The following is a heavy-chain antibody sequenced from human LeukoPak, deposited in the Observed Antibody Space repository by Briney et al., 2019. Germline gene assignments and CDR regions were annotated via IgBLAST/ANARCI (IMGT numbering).Heavy chain of an antibody. CDR3: AKAQSFELYYFDY. CDR2: ISGSGGST. J-gene: IGHJ4*02. D-gene: IGHD2-15*01. Sequence: MXWXXXAPXXGLEWVSAISGSGGSTYYADSVKGRFTISRDNSKNTLYLQMNSLRAEDTAVYYCAKAQSFELYYFDYWGQGTLVTVSS. V-gene: IGHV3-23*01.